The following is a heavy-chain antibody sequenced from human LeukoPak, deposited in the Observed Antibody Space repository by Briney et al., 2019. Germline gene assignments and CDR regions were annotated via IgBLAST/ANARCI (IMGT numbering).Heavy chain of an antibody. CDR3: ARVPYCSGGSCSDY. J-gene: IGHJ4*02. V-gene: IGHV4-59*01. CDR1: GGSISRYY. Sequence: SETLSLTCAVSGGSISRYYWSWIRQPPGQGLEWIGYIYYSGSTNYNPSLKSRVTISVDTSKNQFSLNLSSVTAADTAVYYCARVPYCSGGSCSDYWGQGTLVTVSS. CDR2: IYYSGST. D-gene: IGHD2-15*01.